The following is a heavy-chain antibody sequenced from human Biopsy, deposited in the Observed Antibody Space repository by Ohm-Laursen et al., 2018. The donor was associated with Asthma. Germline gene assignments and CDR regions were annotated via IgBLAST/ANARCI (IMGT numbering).Heavy chain of an antibody. Sequence: SDTLSLTCTVSGGSVSTGSYYWSWIRQPPGKGLEWLGYIYYTGRGNYNPSLKSRVTISVDTSKNQFSLKLSFVTVADTAVYYCARAGQCSSTSCYNPGWFDPWGQGTLVTVSS. D-gene: IGHD2-2*01. V-gene: IGHV4-61*01. CDR2: IYYTGRG. CDR3: ARAGQCSSTSCYNPGWFDP. J-gene: IGHJ5*02. CDR1: GGSVSTGSYY.